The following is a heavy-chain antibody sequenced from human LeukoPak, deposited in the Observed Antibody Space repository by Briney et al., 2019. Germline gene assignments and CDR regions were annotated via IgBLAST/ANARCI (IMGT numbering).Heavy chain of an antibody. Sequence: GGSLRLSCAASGFTFSSYWMNWARQAPGKGRVWVASINHNGNVNYYVYSVKGRFTISRDNAKTSLYLQMNSLRAEDTAVYYCARGSTFGLPWFDPGGEGTRVTVSS. CDR2: INHNGNVN. D-gene: IGHD3-16*01. J-gene: IGHJ5*02. V-gene: IGHV3-7*01. CDR1: GFTFSSYW. CDR3: ARGSTFGLPWFDP.